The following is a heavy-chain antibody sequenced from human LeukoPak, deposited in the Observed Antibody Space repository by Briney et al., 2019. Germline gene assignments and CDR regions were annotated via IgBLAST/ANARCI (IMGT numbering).Heavy chain of an antibody. J-gene: IGHJ4*02. CDR2: ISGGGSST. CDR1: GFTFSTHV. CDR3: AKRESSGKYFDY. Sequence: GGSLRLSCADSGFTFSTHVMSWVRQAPGKGLEWISTISGGGSSTYYADSVKGRFTISRDNSKNTLYLQMNSLRAGDTAVYYCAKRESSGKYFDYWGQGTLVTVSS. V-gene: IGHV3-23*01. D-gene: IGHD6-19*01.